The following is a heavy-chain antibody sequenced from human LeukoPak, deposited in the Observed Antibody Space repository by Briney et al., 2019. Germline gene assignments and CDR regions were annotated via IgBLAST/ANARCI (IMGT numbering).Heavy chain of an antibody. J-gene: IGHJ4*02. CDR1: GFTFSSFA. CDR2: ISGSGDST. Sequence: GGSLRLSCAASGFTFSSFAMSWVRQVPGKGLEWVSAISGSGDSTYDADSVKGRFTISRDNAKNSLYLQMNSLRAEDTAVYYCARFTSGWYYFDHWGQGTLVTVSS. D-gene: IGHD6-19*01. CDR3: ARFTSGWYYFDH. V-gene: IGHV3-23*01.